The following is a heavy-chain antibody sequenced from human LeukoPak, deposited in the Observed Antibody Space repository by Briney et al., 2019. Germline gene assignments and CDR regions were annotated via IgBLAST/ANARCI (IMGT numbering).Heavy chain of an antibody. J-gene: IGHJ4*02. CDR1: GLAFKIYA. CDR2: ISGDSATP. Sequence: GGSLRLSCAASGLAFKIYAMPWVRQAPGKGLEWVSTISGDSATPYFADSVKGRFTISRDNSKNTLYLQMNSLRVEDTAVYYCAKVGSSTWYMYYFDYWGQGALDTVSS. D-gene: IGHD6-13*01. CDR3: AKVGSSTWYMYYFDY. V-gene: IGHV3-23*01.